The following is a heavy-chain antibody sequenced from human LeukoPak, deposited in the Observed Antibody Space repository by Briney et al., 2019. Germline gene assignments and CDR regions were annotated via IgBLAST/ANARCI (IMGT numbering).Heavy chain of an antibody. Sequence: GGSLRPSCAASGFTFSSYSMNWVRQAPGKGLEWVSSISSSSSYIYYADSVKGRFTISRDNAKNSLYLQMNSLRAEDTAVYYCARWYYYDSSGYYFFDYWGQGTLVTVSS. J-gene: IGHJ4*02. V-gene: IGHV3-21*01. CDR1: GFTFSSYS. CDR3: ARWYYYDSSGYYFFDY. CDR2: ISSSSSYI. D-gene: IGHD3-22*01.